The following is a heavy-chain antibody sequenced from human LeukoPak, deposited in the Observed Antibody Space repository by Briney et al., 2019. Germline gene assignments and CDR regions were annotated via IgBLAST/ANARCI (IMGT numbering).Heavy chain of an antibody. CDR2: ISSSSSYI. D-gene: IGHD1-1*01. V-gene: IGHV3-21*01. J-gene: IGHJ4*02. Sequence: GGSLRLSCAASGFTFSSYSMNWVRQAPGKGLEWVSSISSSSSYIYYADSVKGRFTISRDNAKNSVYLQMNSLRAEDTAVYYCARESSNWNSFDYWGQGTLVTVSS. CDR1: GFTFSSYS. CDR3: ARESSNWNSFDY.